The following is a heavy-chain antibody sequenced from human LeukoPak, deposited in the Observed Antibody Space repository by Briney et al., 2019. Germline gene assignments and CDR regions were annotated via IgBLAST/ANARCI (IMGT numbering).Heavy chain of an antibody. CDR3: ARTTDDHGDYGGLYGMDV. CDR2: IYPGDSDT. V-gene: IGHV5-51*01. J-gene: IGHJ6*04. Sequence: GESRKISFQGSGYSFTSYWIGWVRPMPGKGLEWMGIIYPGDSDTRYSPSFQGQVTISADKSISTAYLQWSSLKASDTAMYYCARTTDDHGDYGGLYGMDVWGKGTTVTVSS. CDR1: GYSFTSYW. D-gene: IGHD4-17*01.